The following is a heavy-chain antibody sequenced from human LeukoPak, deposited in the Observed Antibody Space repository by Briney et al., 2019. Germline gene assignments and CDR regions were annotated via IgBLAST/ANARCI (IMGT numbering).Heavy chain of an antibody. Sequence: PGGSLRLSCAASGFTVSSNYMSWVRQAPGKGLEWVSVIYSGGSTYYADSVKGRFTISRDNSKNTLYLQMNSLRAEDTAVYYCARHVAGPYYFDYWGQGTLVTVSS. D-gene: IGHD6-19*01. J-gene: IGHJ4*02. CDR2: IYSGGST. CDR3: ARHVAGPYYFDY. CDR1: GFTVSSNY. V-gene: IGHV3-53*01.